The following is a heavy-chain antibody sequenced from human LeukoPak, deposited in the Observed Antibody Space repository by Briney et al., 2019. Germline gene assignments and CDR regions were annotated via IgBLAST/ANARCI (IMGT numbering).Heavy chain of an antibody. J-gene: IGHJ4*02. D-gene: IGHD5-12*01. V-gene: IGHV1-18*01. Sequence: ASVKVSCKASGYTFTSYGISWVRQAPGQGLEWMGWISAYNGNTNYAQKLQGRVTMTRDTSTSTVYMELSSLRSEDTAVYCCAEGMVATNFDYWGQGTLVTVSS. CDR3: AEGMVATNFDY. CDR2: ISAYNGNT. CDR1: GYTFTSYG.